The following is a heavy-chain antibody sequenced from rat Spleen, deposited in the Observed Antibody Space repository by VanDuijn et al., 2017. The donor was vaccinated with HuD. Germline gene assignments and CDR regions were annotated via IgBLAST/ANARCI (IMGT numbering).Heavy chain of an antibody. CDR1: GFSLTSYH. Sequence: QVQLKESGPGLVQPSQTLSLTCTVSGFSLTSYHVSWVRQPPGQGLEWMGGIWNDGTTNYDSTLKYRLRISRDTSKNHVFLEMDSLQTEDTAIYFCVRDRPPYYFSSYIYGGFDYWGQGLLVTVSS. CDR2: IWNDGTT. V-gene: IGHV2-43*01. CDR3: VRDRPPYYFSSYIYGGFDY. J-gene: IGHJ2*01. D-gene: IGHD1-2*01.